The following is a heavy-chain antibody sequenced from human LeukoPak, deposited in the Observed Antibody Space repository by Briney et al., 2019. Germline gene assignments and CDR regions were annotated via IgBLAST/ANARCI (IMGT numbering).Heavy chain of an antibody. Sequence: SESLSLTCTVSGGSISSSSYYWGWIRQPPGKGLEWIGSIYYSGSTYYNPSLKSRVTISVDTSKNQFSLKLSSVTAADTAVYYCARHGGYYDFWSGPTDYWGQGTLVTVSS. CDR1: GGSISSSSYY. D-gene: IGHD3-3*01. CDR3: ARHGGYYDFWSGPTDY. CDR2: IYYSGST. V-gene: IGHV4-39*01. J-gene: IGHJ4*02.